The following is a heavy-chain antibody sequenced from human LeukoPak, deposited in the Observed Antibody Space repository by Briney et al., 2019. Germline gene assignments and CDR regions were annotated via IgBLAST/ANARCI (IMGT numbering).Heavy chain of an antibody. CDR1: GFTFSSYS. Sequence: GGSLRLSCAASGFTFSSYSMNWVRQAPGKGLEWVSYISSSSSTIYYADSVKGRFTISRDNAKNSLYLQINSLRAEDTAVYYCARGGNLYCSATSCYDFGYWGQGTLVTVSS. CDR2: ISSSSSTI. V-gene: IGHV3-48*01. CDR3: ARGGNLYCSATSCYDFGY. J-gene: IGHJ4*02. D-gene: IGHD2-2*01.